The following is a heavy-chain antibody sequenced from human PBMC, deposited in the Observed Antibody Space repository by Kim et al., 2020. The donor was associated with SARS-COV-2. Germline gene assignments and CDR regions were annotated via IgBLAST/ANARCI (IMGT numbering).Heavy chain of an antibody. CDR2: IDVANTNS. Sequence: ASVKVSCKASGYNFTSYCLHWVRQAPGQSLEWMGWIDVANTNSHYSENFQCRVTIYRDTAATTVYIALSSLRSEDTAVCYCASDGRSVDYYFVYLGQGTLVTVSS. CDR1: GYNFTSYC. CDR3: ASDGRSVDYYFVY. V-gene: IGHV1-3*01. D-gene: IGHD1-26*01. J-gene: IGHJ4*02.